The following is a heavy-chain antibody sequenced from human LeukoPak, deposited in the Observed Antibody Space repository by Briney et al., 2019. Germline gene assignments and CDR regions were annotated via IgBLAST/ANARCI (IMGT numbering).Heavy chain of an antibody. D-gene: IGHD3-10*01. CDR3: TRCVVRGVWGYYFDY. Sequence: PGRPLRLSCTASGFTFGEYAMSWVPQAPGKGLEWVGFIRSKAYGGTTEYAASVKRRFTISRDDSKSIAYLQMNSLKTEDTAVYYCTRCVVRGVWGYYFDYWGQGTLVTVSS. V-gene: IGHV3-49*04. CDR2: IRSKAYGGTT. CDR1: GFTFGEYA. J-gene: IGHJ4*02.